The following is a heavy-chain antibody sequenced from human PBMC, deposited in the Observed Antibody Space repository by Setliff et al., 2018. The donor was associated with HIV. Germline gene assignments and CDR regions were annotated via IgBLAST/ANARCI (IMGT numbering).Heavy chain of an antibody. CDR2: ISDSGGDT. D-gene: IGHD3-3*01. V-gene: IGHV3-23*01. J-gene: IGHJ4*02. Sequence: AGGSLRLSCAASGFTFSSYAMSWVRQAPGKGLEWVSAISDSGGDTYYPDSAKGRFTISRDNSKNTLYLQMNSLRAEDTAVYYCAKDELDRFGDFDYWGQGTLVTVSS. CDR1: GFTFSSYA. CDR3: AKDELDRFGDFDY.